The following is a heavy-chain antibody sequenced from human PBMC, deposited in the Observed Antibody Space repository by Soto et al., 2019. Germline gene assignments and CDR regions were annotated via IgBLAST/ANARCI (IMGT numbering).Heavy chain of an antibody. J-gene: IGHJ6*03. CDR2: ISAYNGNT. V-gene: IGHV1-18*01. CDR1: GYTFTSYG. D-gene: IGHD3-10*01. Sequence: ASVKVSCKASGYTFTSYGISWVRQAPGQGLEWMGWISAYNGNTNYAQKLQGRVTMTTDTSTSTAYMELRSLRSDDTAVYYCAREGGSITMVRGVPLLYMDVWGKGNTVTVS. CDR3: AREGGSITMVRGVPLLYMDV.